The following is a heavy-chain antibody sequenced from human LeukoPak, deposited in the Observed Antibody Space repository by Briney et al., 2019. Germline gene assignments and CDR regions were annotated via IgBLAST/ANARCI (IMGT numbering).Heavy chain of an antibody. CDR3: ARHLHYGRNHFDY. CDR2: VYYGGST. Sequence: SETLYLTGTVSGGSINGYYWVWIRQPPGKGLKWIGHVYYGGSTDYNPSLRGRGTISVDTSKNKFSLKLCSLTAPDTGVYYSARHLHYGRNHFDYWGQGALVTASS. CDR1: GGSINGYY. D-gene: IGHD4-23*01. V-gene: IGHV4-59*08. J-gene: IGHJ4*02.